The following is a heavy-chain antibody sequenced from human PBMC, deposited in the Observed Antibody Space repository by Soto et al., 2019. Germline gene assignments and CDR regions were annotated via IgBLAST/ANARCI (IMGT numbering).Heavy chain of an antibody. CDR2: ISYDGSNK. Sequence: PGGFLRLSCAASGFTFSSYGMHWVRQAPGKGLEWVAVISYDGSNKYYADSVKGRFTISRDNSKNTLYLQMNSLRGEDTAVYYCARIGYSSSSWDYWGQGTLVTVSS. V-gene: IGHV3-30*03. D-gene: IGHD6-6*01. J-gene: IGHJ4*02. CDR3: ARIGYSSSSWDY. CDR1: GFTFSSYG.